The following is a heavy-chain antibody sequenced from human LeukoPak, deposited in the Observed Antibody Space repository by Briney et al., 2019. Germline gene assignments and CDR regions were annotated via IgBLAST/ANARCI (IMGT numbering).Heavy chain of an antibody. J-gene: IGHJ5*02. CDR1: GGSISSSSYY. CDR3: ARDQVGSGSRWFDP. D-gene: IGHD3-10*01. CDR2: IYYSGST. Sequence: PSENLFLTCTVSGGSISSSSYYWSWIRQPPGKGLEWIGYIYYSGSTNYNPSLKSRVTISVDTSKNQFSLKLSSVTAADTAVYYCARDQVGSGSRWFDPWGQGTLVTVSS. V-gene: IGHV4-61*01.